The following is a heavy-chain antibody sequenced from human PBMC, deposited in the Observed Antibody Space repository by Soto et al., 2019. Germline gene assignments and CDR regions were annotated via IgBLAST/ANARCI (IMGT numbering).Heavy chain of an antibody. V-gene: IGHV2-5*01. CDR3: AHRPSGWYLFDY. D-gene: IGHD6-19*01. Sequence: QITLKESGPTLVRPTQTLTLTCTFSGFSLSTSGLGVGWIRQPPGKALEWLALIYWNDDKRYSPSLKARLTITKDTSNNLVVLTMTNMDPMDTATYYCAHRPSGWYLFDYWGQGTLVTVSS. CDR1: GFSLSTSGLG. J-gene: IGHJ4*02. CDR2: IYWNDDK.